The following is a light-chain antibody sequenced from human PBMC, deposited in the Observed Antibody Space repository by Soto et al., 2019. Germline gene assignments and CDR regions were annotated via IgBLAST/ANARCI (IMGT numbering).Light chain of an antibody. CDR3: CSYARTTHV. J-gene: IGLJ1*01. V-gene: IGLV2-11*01. CDR2: DVT. Sequence: QSALTQPPSVSGSPGQSVTISCTGTTSDIGGYKYVSWYQQLPGKAPKLMIFDVTKRPSGVPDRFSGSNSGNTASPTISGLQAEDEAIYYCCSYARTTHVFGTGTKLTVL. CDR1: TSDIGGYKY.